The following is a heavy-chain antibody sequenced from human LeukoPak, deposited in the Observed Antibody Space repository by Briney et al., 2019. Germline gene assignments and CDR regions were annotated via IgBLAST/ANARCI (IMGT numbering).Heavy chain of an antibody. Sequence: PGGSLRLSCAASGFTFTNDAMSWVRQAPGKGLEWVSGIIGVGGSTYYADSGKGRCTISRDSSKNTLYLQMNRLRAEYTAVYYCAKDYGYYDYGISVRGKNWFDPWGQGTMVTVSS. CDR2: IIGVGGST. CDR3: AKDYGYYDYGISVRGKNWFDP. D-gene: IGHD4-17*01. J-gene: IGHJ5*02. V-gene: IGHV3-23*01. CDR1: GFTFTNDA.